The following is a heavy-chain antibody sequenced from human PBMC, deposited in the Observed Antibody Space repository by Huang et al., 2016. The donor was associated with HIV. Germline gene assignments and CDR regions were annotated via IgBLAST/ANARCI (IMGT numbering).Heavy chain of an antibody. V-gene: IGHV4-34*02. CDR3: ARDATKNPRGWFDP. D-gene: IGHD3-10*01. J-gene: IGHJ5*02. CDR1: GGSLSGYY. CDR2: INPVGSP. Sequence: QVHLQQWGAGLLKSAETLSLTCAVYGGSLSGYYWSWLRQTPGKGLGWIGEINPVGSPNYNPSLKSRFSISMDGSNKQFSLKLRSISDADTAVYFCARDATKNPRGWFDPWGQGTLVTVAS.